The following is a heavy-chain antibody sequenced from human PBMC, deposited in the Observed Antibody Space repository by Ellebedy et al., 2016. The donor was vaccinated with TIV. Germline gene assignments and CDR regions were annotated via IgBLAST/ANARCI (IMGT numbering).Heavy chain of an antibody. CDR3: ARAYLYGSGTYPLYFDY. J-gene: IGHJ4*02. V-gene: IGHV1-46*02. CDR1: GYTFNIYY. CDR2: INAGGGST. Sequence: AASVKVSCKASGYTFNIYYIHWVRQAPGQGLEWMGIINAGGGSTKYAQKFQGRVTMTRDTSTSTVYMELSSLRSEDTAVYYCARAYLYGSGTYPLYFDYWGQGTLLTVSS. D-gene: IGHD3-10*01.